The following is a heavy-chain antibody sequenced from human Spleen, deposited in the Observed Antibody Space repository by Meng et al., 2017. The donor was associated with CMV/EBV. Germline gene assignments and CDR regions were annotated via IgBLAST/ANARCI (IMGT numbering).Heavy chain of an antibody. V-gene: IGHV3-52*01. CDR3: VRGGDYRYHFDY. Sequence: GESLKISCAASGFTFSSSWMHWVCQAPEKGLEWVADTKCDGSEKYYVDSVKGRLTISRDNAKNSLYLQVNSLRAEDMTVYYCVRGGDYRYHFDYWGQGTLVTVSS. D-gene: IGHD2-21*02. CDR1: GFTFSSSW. J-gene: IGHJ4*02. CDR2: TKCDGSEK.